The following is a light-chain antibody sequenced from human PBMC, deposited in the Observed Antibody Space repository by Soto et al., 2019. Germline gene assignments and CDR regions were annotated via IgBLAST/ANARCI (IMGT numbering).Light chain of an antibody. J-gene: IGKJ5*01. Sequence: EIVLTQSPGILSLSPGERATLSCRASRIVRKNYIAWYQQKRGQAPRLLIYDGATRATGIPDRFSGSGSGTDFTLTISRLEPEDFAVYYCQQYDISPQITLGQGTRLEIK. CDR3: QQYDISPQIT. CDR2: DGA. CDR1: RIVRKNY. V-gene: IGKV3-20*01.